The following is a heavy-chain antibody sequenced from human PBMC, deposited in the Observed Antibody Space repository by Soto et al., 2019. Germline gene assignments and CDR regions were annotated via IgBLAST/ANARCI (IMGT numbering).Heavy chain of an antibody. Sequence: SGFTFSIYAMHWVRQAPGKGLEYVSAVSTNGGTSYYADSVKGRVTMTIDTSTGTAYMDLRSLTSDDTAVYYCARVIPGVEAWFDPWGQGTLVTVSS. CDR1: GFTFSIYA. CDR2: VSTNGGTS. D-gene: IGHD2-2*01. V-gene: IGHV3-64*04. J-gene: IGHJ5*02. CDR3: ARVIPGVEAWFDP.